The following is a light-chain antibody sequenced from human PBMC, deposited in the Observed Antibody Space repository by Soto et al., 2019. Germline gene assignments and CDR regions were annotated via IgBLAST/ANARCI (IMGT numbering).Light chain of an antibody. CDR2: DAS. CDR1: QTVRNNY. V-gene: IGKV3-20*01. CDR3: QQFSSNPLT. J-gene: IGKJ4*01. Sequence: EFVLTQSPGTLSLSPGERATLSCRASQTVRNNYLAWYQQKPGQAPRLLIYDASSRATGIPDRFSGGGSGTDFTLTISRLEPEDVAVYYCQQFSSNPLTFGRGTKVEIK.